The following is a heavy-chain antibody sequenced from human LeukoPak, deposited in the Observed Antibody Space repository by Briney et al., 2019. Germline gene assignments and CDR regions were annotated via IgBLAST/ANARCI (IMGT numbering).Heavy chain of an antibody. CDR1: GFTFSSYA. V-gene: IGHV3-23*01. D-gene: IGHD3-10*01. CDR3: AKNVLLWFGESSYFDY. J-gene: IGHJ4*02. CDR2: ISGSGGST. Sequence: GGSLRLSCAASGFTFSSYAMSWVRQAPGKGLEWVSAISGSGGSTYYADSVKGRFTISRDNSKNTLYLQMNSLRAEDTVVYYCAKNVLLWFGESSYFDYWGQGTLVTVSS.